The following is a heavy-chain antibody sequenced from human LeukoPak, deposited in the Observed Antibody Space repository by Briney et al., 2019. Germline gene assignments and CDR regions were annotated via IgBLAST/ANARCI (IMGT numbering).Heavy chain of an antibody. D-gene: IGHD5-18*01. CDR1: GFTFSSYA. J-gene: IGHJ3*02. CDR3: AKDLLPGYSYGLDASDI. Sequence: GGSLRLSCAASGFTFSSYAMSWVRQAPGKGLEWVSAISGSGGSTYYADSVKGRFTISRDNSKNTLYLQMNSLRAEDTAVYYCAKDLLPGYSYGLDASDIWGQGTMVTVSS. V-gene: IGHV3-23*01. CDR2: ISGSGGST.